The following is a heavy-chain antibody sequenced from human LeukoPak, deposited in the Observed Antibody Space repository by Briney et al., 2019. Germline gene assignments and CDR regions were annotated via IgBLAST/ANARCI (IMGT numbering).Heavy chain of an antibody. Sequence: GGSLRLSCAASGFTFSTYTMNWVRQAPGKGLEWVSSISGSRSYIYYADSVKGRFTISRDNAKNSLYLQMNSLRAEDTAVYYCARDLGDYGMDVWGQGTTVTVSS. D-gene: IGHD3-16*01. J-gene: IGHJ6*02. CDR1: GFTFSTYT. V-gene: IGHV3-21*01. CDR3: ARDLGDYGMDV. CDR2: ISGSRSYI.